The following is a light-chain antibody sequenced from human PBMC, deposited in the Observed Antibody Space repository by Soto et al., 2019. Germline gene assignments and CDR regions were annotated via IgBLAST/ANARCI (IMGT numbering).Light chain of an antibody. CDR1: QSVSSSY. CDR3: QHYNNWPLT. J-gene: IGKJ4*01. Sequence: EIVLTQSPGTLSLSPGERATLSCRASQSVSSSYLAWYQHKPGQAPRLLISGTSSRATGIPARFSGSGSGTDFTLTISSLEPEDFAVYYCQHYNNWPLTFGGGTKVDIK. CDR2: GTS. V-gene: IGKV3-20*01.